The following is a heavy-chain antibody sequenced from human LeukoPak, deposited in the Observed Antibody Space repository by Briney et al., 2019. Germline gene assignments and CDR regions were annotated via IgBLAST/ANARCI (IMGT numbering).Heavy chain of an antibody. J-gene: IGHJ4*02. CDR1: GFTFSSYG. Sequence: GGSLRLSCAASGFTFSSYGMHWVRQAPGKGLEWISYISGGTTTVFYADSVKGRFTISRDNAKNSLYLQMNSLRAEDTAVYFCARDNLPNSYDSIGADSWGQGTLVTVSS. V-gene: IGHV3-48*04. CDR3: ARDNLPNSYDSIGADS. CDR2: ISGGTTTV. D-gene: IGHD3-22*01.